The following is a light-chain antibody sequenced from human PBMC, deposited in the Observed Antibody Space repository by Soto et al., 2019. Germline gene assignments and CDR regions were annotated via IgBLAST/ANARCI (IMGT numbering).Light chain of an antibody. CDR1: QSIGTY. CDR3: QESHST. V-gene: IGKV1-39*01. CDR2: AAS. J-gene: IGKJ2*01. Sequence: DAPMTQSPSSLSASVGDSVTITCRAIQSIGTYLDWYQHKPGKAPKLLIYAASSLQSGVPSRFSGSGSGTDFTLTISSLQPEDFATYYCQESHSTFGQGTKLEIK.